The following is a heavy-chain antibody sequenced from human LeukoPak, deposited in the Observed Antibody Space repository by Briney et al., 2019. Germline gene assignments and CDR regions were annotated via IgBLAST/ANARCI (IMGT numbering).Heavy chain of an antibody. CDR1: GGSISSYY. CDR3: ARFRISSGWYGNWFDP. J-gene: IGHJ5*02. V-gene: IGHV4-59*12. Sequence: SETLSLTCTVSGGSISSYYWTWIRQPPGKGLEWIGSVYKSGSTSDNVSLKSRVTVSVDTSKNQFSLKLSSVTAADTAVYYCARFRISSGWYGNWFDPWGQGTLVTVSS. CDR2: VYKSGST. D-gene: IGHD6-19*01.